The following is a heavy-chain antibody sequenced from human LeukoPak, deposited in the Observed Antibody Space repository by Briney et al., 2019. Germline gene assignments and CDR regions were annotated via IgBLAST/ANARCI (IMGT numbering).Heavy chain of an antibody. V-gene: IGHV4-34*01. CDR3: ARARYANAWYAFDI. Sequence: PSETLSLTCAVYGGSFSGYYWSWIRQPPGKGLEWIGEINHSGSTNYNPSLKSRLIISVDTSKNQFSLKLSSVTAADTAVYYCARARYANAWYAFDIWGHGTMVTVSS. CDR2: INHSGST. D-gene: IGHD2-2*01. CDR1: GGSFSGYY. J-gene: IGHJ3*02.